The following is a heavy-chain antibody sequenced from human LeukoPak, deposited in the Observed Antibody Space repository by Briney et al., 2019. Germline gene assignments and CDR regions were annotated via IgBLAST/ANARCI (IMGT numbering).Heavy chain of an antibody. CDR1: GFTFSNHY. J-gene: IGHJ2*01. V-gene: IGHV3-72*01. CDR3: ARVKLGAETRYFDL. CDR2: IRNKANSYTT. Sequence: PGVSLRLSCAASGFTFSNHYMDWVPQAPGKGLEWVGRIRNKANSYTTEFAASVKGRFTTSRDDSKNSLHLQMNSLKTEDTAVYYCARVKLGAETRYFDLWGRGTLVTVSS. D-gene: IGHD7-27*01.